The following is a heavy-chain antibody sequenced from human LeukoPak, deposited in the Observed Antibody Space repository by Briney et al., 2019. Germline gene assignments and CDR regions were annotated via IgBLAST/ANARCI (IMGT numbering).Heavy chain of an antibody. Sequence: WETLSLTCAVYGGSFSGYYWSWIRQPPGKGLEWIGEINLSGSTNYNPSLKSRVTISVDTSKNQFSLKLSSVTAADTAVYYCARGPTYYDFWSGFYDYFDYWGQGTLVTVSS. CDR1: GGSFSGYY. J-gene: IGHJ4*02. CDR2: INLSGST. D-gene: IGHD3-3*01. V-gene: IGHV4-34*01. CDR3: ARGPTYYDFWSGFYDYFDY.